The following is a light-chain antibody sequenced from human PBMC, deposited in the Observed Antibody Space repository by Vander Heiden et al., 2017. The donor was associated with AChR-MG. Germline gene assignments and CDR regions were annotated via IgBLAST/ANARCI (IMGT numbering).Light chain of an antibody. CDR1: QSLLHSDGKTY. Sequence: DIVMTQTPLSLSVTPGQPASIPCKSSQSLLHSDGKTYLYWYLQKPGQSPQLLIYDVSGRFSGVPDRFNGSGSGTDFTLKVSRVEAEDVGVYYCRQAVHLPRTFGQTTKVEIK. CDR2: DVS. J-gene: IGKJ1*01. V-gene: IGKV2-29*02. CDR3: RQAVHLPRT.